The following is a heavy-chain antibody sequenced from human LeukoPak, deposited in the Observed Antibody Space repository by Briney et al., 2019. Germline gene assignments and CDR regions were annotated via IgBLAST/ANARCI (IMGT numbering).Heavy chain of an antibody. CDR3: ARDQTVKYFDY. Sequence: PGGSLRLSCAASGFTFSSYGMHWVRQAPVKGLEWVAVIWYDGGNKYYADSVKGRFTISRDNSKNTLYLQMNSLRAEDTAVYYCARDQTVKYFDYWGQGTLVTVSS. CDR2: IWYDGGNK. D-gene: IGHD4-17*01. J-gene: IGHJ4*02. V-gene: IGHV3-33*01. CDR1: GFTFSSYG.